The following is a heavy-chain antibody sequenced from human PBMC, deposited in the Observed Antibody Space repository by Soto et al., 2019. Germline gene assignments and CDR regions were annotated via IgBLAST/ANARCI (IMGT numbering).Heavy chain of an antibody. D-gene: IGHD6-19*01. Sequence: SETLSLTCTVSGGSISSYYWSWIRQPPGKGLEWIGYIYYSGSTNYNPSLKSRVTISVDTSKNQFSLQLNSVTPEDTAVYYCAREVAVAGPFDYWGQGTLVTVSS. CDR1: GGSISSYY. CDR2: IYYSGST. CDR3: AREVAVAGPFDY. J-gene: IGHJ4*02. V-gene: IGHV4-59*12.